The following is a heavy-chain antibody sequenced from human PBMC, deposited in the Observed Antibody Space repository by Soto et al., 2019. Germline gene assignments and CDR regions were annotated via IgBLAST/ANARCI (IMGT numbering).Heavy chain of an antibody. J-gene: IGHJ4*02. CDR2: ISSTTNYI. CDR3: ARESEDITSNFDV. Sequence: GGSLRLSCAASGFTFTRYSMNWVRQAPGKGLEWVSSISSTTNYIYYGDSMKGRFTISRDNAKNSLYLEMNSLRAEDTAVYYCARESEDITSNFDVWCQGTLVTVSS. V-gene: IGHV3-21*06. CDR1: GFTFTRYS.